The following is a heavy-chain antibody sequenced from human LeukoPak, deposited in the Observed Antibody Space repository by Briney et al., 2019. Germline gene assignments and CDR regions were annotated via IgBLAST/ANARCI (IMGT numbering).Heavy chain of an antibody. Sequence: PGGSLRLSCAASGFTFSSYPMHWVRQAPGKGLEWVSVISYDGSDKYYADSVKGRFTISRDNSKNTLYLQVNSLRAEDTAVYYCARETYYYDSSGYSHFDYWGQGTLVTVFS. CDR3: ARETYYYDSSGYSHFDY. CDR2: ISYDGSDK. V-gene: IGHV3-30-3*01. D-gene: IGHD3-22*01. J-gene: IGHJ4*02. CDR1: GFTFSSYP.